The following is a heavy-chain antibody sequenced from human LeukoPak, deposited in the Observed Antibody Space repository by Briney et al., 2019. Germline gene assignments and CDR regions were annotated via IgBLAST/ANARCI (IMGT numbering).Heavy chain of an antibody. D-gene: IGHD3-16*01. CDR3: ARPLGAKFDY. CDR2: IKQDGSEK. J-gene: IGHJ4*02. CDR1: GFTFSSYA. Sequence: GGSLRLSCAASGFTFSSYAMSWVRQAPGKGLEWVANIKQDGSEKYYVDSVKGRFTISRDNAKNSLYLQMNSLRAEDTAVYYCARPLGAKFDYWGQGTLVTVSS. V-gene: IGHV3-7*01.